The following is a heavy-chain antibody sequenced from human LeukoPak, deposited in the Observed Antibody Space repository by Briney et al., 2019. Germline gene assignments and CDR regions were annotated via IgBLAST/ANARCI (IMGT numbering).Heavy chain of an antibody. V-gene: IGHV4-34*01. CDR3: ARILRRNKRAGYYMDV. Sequence: PSETLSLTCAVYGGSFSGYYWSWIRQPPGKGLEWIGEINHSGSTNYNPSLKSRVTISVDTSKNQFSLKLSSVTAADTAVYYCARILRRNKRAGYYMDVWGKGTTVTVSS. D-gene: IGHD2-8*01. CDR1: GGSFSGYY. J-gene: IGHJ6*03. CDR2: INHSGST.